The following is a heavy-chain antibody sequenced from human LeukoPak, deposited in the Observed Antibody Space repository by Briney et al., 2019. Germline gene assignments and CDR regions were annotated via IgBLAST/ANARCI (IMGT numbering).Heavy chain of an antibody. CDR3: ARDCYGQADN. V-gene: IGHV3-21*01. CDR2: ISRSSGSI. D-gene: IGHD2-2*01. Sequence: PGGSLRLSCAASGFTFSSYGMNWVRQAPGKGLEWVSSISRSSGSIYYADSVRGRFTISRDNAKNSLFLQMNSLRTEDTAVYYCARDCYGQADNWGQGILVTVSS. CDR1: GFTFSSYG. J-gene: IGHJ4*02.